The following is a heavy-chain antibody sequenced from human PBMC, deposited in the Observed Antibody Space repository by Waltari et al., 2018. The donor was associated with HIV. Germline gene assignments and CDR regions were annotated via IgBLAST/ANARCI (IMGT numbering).Heavy chain of an antibody. V-gene: IGHV3-30*04. J-gene: IGHJ4*02. CDR2: ISYDGSNK. CDR1: GITFDRHA. D-gene: IGHD3-9*01. CDR3: AKDAGVLTGYSWVGSFDV. Sequence: QVKLVESGGGVVPPGRSLRLSCAASGITFDRHAMHWVRQAPGKGPECVAVISYDGSNKQYADSVKGRFTISRDNSKSTLYLLMNSLRAEDTAVYCCAKDAGVLTGYSWVGSFDVWGQGTLVTVSS.